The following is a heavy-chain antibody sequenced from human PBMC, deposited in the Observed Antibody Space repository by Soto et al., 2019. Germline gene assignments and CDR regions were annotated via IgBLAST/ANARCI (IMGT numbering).Heavy chain of an antibody. CDR3: AREGPIQLRFYYFDY. CDR1: GYTFTSYY. CDR2: INPSGGST. J-gene: IGHJ4*02. Sequence: ASVKVSFKASGYTFTSYYMHWVRQAPGQGLEWMGIINPSGGSTSYAQKFQGRVTMTRDTSTSTVYMELSSLRSEDTAVYYCAREGPIQLRFYYFDYWGQGTLVTVSS. V-gene: IGHV1-46*03. D-gene: IGHD1-1*01.